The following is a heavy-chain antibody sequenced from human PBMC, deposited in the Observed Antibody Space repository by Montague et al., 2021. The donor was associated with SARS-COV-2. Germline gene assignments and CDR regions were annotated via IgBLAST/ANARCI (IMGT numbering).Heavy chain of an antibody. Sequence: SETLSLTCTVSGGSMSDHYWAWIRQPPGKGLEWLAYIYYSGGINSNASLKSRVTMSVDTSINQFSLKLTSVTAADTAVYYCARAVSVRRAVNWFDPWGQGTLVTVSS. CDR1: GGSMSDHY. CDR2: IYYSGGI. J-gene: IGHJ5*02. V-gene: IGHV4-59*11. CDR3: ARAVSVRRAVNWFDP. D-gene: IGHD3-10*01.